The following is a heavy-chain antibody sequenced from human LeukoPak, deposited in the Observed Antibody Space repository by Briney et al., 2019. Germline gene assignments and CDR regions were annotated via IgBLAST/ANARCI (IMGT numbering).Heavy chain of an antibody. J-gene: IGHJ6*02. CDR1: GLTFSFSTYG. CDR2: IWYDGSDK. CDR3: ARVSCTGGSCKPYSYYDMDV. Sequence: GGSLRLSCAASGLTFSFSTYGMHWVRQAPGKGLEWVAIIWYDGSDKYYADSVKGRFTISRDNSKNTLYLQMNSLRAEDTAVYYCARVSCTGGSCKPYSYYDMDVWGQGTTVTVSS. D-gene: IGHD2-15*01. V-gene: IGHV3-33*01.